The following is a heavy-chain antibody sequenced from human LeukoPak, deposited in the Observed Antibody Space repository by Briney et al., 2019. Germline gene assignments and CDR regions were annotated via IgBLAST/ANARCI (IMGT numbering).Heavy chain of an antibody. CDR3: SGGSPHRHYYYMDV. CDR2: ISYDGRNK. J-gene: IGHJ6*03. D-gene: IGHD2-15*01. V-gene: IGHV3-30*04. Sequence: GGSLRLSCAASGFTFSSYAMHWVRQGPGMGLEWVAIISYDGRNKHYADSVKGRFTISRDNSKSTQYLQMNSLRAEDTAVYYCSGGSPHRHYYYMDVWGKGTTVTVSS. CDR1: GFTFSSYA.